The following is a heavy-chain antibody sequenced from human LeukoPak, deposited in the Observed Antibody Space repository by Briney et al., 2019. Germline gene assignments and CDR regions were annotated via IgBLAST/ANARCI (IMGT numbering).Heavy chain of an antibody. CDR2: INPNSGGT. CDR1: GYSFTDKY. D-gene: IGHD3-3*01. CDR3: ASGFWSGYYTGAY. Sequence: ASVKVSCKASGYSFTDKYMRWVRQATGQGLEWMGWINPNSGGTNYAQKFQGRVTMTRDTSISTAYMELNRLRSDDTAVYYCASGFWSGYYTGAYWGQGTLVTVSS. V-gene: IGHV1-2*02. J-gene: IGHJ4*02.